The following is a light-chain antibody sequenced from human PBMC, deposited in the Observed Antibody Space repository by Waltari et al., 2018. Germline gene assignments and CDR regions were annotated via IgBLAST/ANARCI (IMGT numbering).Light chain of an antibody. V-gene: IGKV1-5*03. Sequence: DVQLIHSPSTLSASVGVRVTLTCRASESVKNNLAWYQHQPGKATKVLVHKASRLESGVASRFSGSGYGTEFTLTISSLEPDDFATYYCHQYNTLPLTFVGGTKVEIK. CDR1: ESVKNN. CDR3: HQYNTLPLT. J-gene: IGKJ4*01. CDR2: KAS.